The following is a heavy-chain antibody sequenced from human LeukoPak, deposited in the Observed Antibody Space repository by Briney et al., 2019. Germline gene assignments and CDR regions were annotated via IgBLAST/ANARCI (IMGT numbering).Heavy chain of an antibody. CDR2: IYYSGST. J-gene: IGHJ6*03. CDR1: GGSISSSSYY. D-gene: IGHD3-10*01. Sequence: PSETLSLTCTVSGGSISSSSYYWGWIRQPPGKGLEWIGSIYYSGSTYYNPSLKSRVTISVDTSKNQFSLKLSSVTAADTAVYYCARGPVRGVIISYYYYMDVWGKGTTVTISS. V-gene: IGHV4-39*01. CDR3: ARGPVRGVIISYYYYMDV.